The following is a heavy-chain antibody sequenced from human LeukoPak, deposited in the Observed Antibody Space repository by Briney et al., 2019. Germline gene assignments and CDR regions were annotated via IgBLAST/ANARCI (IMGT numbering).Heavy chain of an antibody. CDR3: ASTQQWLAFDY. CDR1: GGSINNYH. V-gene: IGHV4-59*03. Sequence: SETLSLTCAVSGGSINNYHRSWIRQPPGKGLEWIGCFNHSGSTTYNPSLKSRVTISVDASKSVFSLKLDSVTAADTAMYFCASTQQWLAFDYWGQGILVTVSS. J-gene: IGHJ4*02. D-gene: IGHD6-19*01. CDR2: FNHSGST.